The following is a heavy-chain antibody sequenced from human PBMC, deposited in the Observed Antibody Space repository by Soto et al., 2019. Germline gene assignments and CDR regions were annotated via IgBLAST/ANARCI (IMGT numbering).Heavy chain of an antibody. CDR3: ARGGRQHLIPTPISYKFDY. D-gene: IGHD6-13*01. V-gene: IGHV4-34*01. CDR1: GGTFSGYY. Sequence: PSETLSLTCAVYGGTFSGYYWSWIRQPPGKGLEWVGEINHSGSTNYNPSPKSRVTITVDMSLNQYSRKLSSVTAADTAVYYCARGGRQHLIPTPISYKFDYWGQGTLVTVSS. J-gene: IGHJ4*02. CDR2: INHSGST.